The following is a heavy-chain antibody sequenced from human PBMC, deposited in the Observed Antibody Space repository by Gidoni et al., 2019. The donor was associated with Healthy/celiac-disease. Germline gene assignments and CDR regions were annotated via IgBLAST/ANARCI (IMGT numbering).Heavy chain of an antibody. CDR1: GYTLTELS. Sequence: QVQLVQSGAEVKKPGASVKVSCKVSGYTLTELSMHWVRQAPGKGLEWMGGFDPEDGETIYAQKFQGRVTMTEDTSTDTAYMELSSLRSEDTAVYYCATFGGYFDWLGNAFDIWGQGTMVTVSS. CDR2: FDPEDGET. CDR3: ATFGGYFDWLGNAFDI. D-gene: IGHD3-9*01. J-gene: IGHJ3*02. V-gene: IGHV1-24*01.